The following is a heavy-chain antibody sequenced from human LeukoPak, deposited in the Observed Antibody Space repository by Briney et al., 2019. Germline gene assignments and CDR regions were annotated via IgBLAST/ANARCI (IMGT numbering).Heavy chain of an antibody. CDR1: GGSFSVYY. V-gene: IGHV4-34*01. CDR3: ARARGTVTTRGSGKYYFDY. D-gene: IGHD4-17*01. Sequence: SETLSLTCAVYGGSFSVYYWRWIRQPPGKGREWIGSIYHSGNPFNNPSRKSRVTISVDKSKNQFSLKLSSVTAADTGVYYCARARGTVTTRGSGKYYFDYWGQGTLVTVSS. CDR2: IYHSGNP. J-gene: IGHJ4*02.